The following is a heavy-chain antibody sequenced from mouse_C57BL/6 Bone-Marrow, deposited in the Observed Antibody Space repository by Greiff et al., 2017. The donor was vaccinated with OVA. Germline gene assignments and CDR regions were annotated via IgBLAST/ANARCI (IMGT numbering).Heavy chain of an antibody. CDR2: ISSGGSYT. CDR1: GFTFSSYG. V-gene: IGHV5-6*02. Sequence: DVKLQESGGDLVKPGGSLKLSCAASGFTFSSYGMSWVRQTPDKRLEWVATISSGGSYTYYPDSVKGRFTISRDNAKNTLYLQMSSLKSEDTAMYYCARQGTRGQGTLVTVSA. J-gene: IGHJ3*01. D-gene: IGHD3-3*01. CDR3: ARQGT.